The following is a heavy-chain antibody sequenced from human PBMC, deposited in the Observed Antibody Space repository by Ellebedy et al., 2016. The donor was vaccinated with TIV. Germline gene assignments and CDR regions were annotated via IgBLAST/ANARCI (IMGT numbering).Heavy chain of an antibody. J-gene: IGHJ4*02. V-gene: IGHV3-23*01. CDR1: GFTFSSYA. Sequence: GESLKISXAASGFTFSSYAMTWVRQAPGKGLEWVSSINDGGDITNHADSVKGRFTISRDNSKNTLDLQMNSLRAEDTAVYFCAKYRSTMVRGRDFDYWGQGTLVTVSS. D-gene: IGHD3-10*01. CDR3: AKYRSTMVRGRDFDY. CDR2: INDGGDIT.